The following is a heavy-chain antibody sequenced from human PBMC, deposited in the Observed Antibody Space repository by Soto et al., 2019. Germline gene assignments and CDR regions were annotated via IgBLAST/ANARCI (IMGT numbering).Heavy chain of an antibody. CDR1: GFTFSSYA. Sequence: GGSLRLSCAASGFTFSSYAMPWVRQAPGKGLEWVAVISYDGSNKYYADSVKGRFTISRDNSKNTLYLQMNSLRAEDTAVYYCAREADDDVWVSDRKTAFDIWGQGTMVTVSS. V-gene: IGHV3-30-3*01. CDR3: AREADDDVWVSDRKTAFDI. J-gene: IGHJ3*02. D-gene: IGHD3-16*02. CDR2: ISYDGSNK.